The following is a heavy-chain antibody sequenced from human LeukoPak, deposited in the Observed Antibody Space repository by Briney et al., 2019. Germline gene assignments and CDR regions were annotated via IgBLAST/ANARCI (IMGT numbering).Heavy chain of an antibody. CDR1: GGSISSYY. V-gene: IGHV4-59*01. J-gene: IGHJ3*02. D-gene: IGHD4-17*01. CDR2: IYYSGST. Sequence: SETLSLTCTVSGGSISSYYWSWIRQPPGKGLEWIGYIYYSGSTNYNPSLKSRVTISVDTSKNQFSLKLGSVTAADTAVYYCARHDYAAFDIWGQGTMVTVSS. CDR3: ARHDYAAFDI.